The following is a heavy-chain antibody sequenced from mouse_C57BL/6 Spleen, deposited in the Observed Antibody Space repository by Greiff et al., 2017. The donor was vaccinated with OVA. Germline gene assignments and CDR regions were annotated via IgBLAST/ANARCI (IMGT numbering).Heavy chain of an antibody. V-gene: IGHV5-4*03. CDR3: ARALRRGYYAMDY. D-gene: IGHD2-12*01. J-gene: IGHJ4*01. CDR1: GFTFSSYA. CDR2: ISDGGSYT. Sequence: DVMLVESGGGLVKPGGSLKLSCAASGFTFSSYAMSWVRQTPEKRLEWVATISDGGSYTYYPDNVKGRFPISRDNAKNNLYLQMSHLKSEDTAMYYCARALRRGYYAMDYWGQGTSVTVSS.